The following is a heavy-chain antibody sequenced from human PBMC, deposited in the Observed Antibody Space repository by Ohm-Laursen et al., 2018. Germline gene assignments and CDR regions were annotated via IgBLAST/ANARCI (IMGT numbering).Heavy chain of an antibody. J-gene: IGHJ4*02. Sequence: SLRLSCSASGFTFSSYAMSWVRQAPGKGLEWVAAIWSDGSNSYYADSVKGRFTISRDNSKNTLYLQMNSLRAEDTAVYYCARDRNRFDYWGQGTLVTVSS. D-gene: IGHD1-14*01. V-gene: IGHV3-33*08. CDR1: GFTFSSYA. CDR2: IWSDGSNS. CDR3: ARDRNRFDY.